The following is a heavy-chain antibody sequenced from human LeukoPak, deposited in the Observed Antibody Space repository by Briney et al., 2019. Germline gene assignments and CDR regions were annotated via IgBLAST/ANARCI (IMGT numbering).Heavy chain of an antibody. D-gene: IGHD6-19*01. CDR1: GFTFSSYW. J-gene: IGHJ6*03. CDR2: IKQDGSEK. Sequence: PGGSLRLSCAASGFTFSSYWMSWVRQAPGKGLEWVANIKQDGSEKYYVDSVKGRFTISRDNAKNSLYLQMNSLRAEDTAVYYCARGGSGWYYYYYMDVWGKGTTVTISS. V-gene: IGHV3-7*03. CDR3: ARGGSGWYYYYYMDV.